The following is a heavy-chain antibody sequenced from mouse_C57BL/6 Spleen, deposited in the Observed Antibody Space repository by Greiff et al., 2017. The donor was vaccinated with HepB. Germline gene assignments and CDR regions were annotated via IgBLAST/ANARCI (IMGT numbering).Heavy chain of an antibody. CDR3: AGSTMVTTVFDY. V-gene: IGHV14-2*01. J-gene: IGHJ2*01. D-gene: IGHD2-2*01. CDR1: GFNIKDYY. Sequence: DVKLQESGAELVKPGASVKLSCTASGFNIKDYYMHWVKQRTEQGLEWIGRIDPEDGETKYAPKFQGKATITADTSSNTAYLQLSSLTSEDTAVYYCAGSTMVTTVFDYWGQGTTLTVSS. CDR2: IDPEDGET.